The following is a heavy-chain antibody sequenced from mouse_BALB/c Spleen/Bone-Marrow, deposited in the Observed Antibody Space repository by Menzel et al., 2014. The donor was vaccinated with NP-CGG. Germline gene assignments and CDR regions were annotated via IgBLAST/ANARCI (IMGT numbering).Heavy chain of an antibody. J-gene: IGHJ3*01. V-gene: IGHV2-6-7*01. CDR1: GFSLTGYG. CDR2: IWGDGST. Sequence: VQVVESGPGLVAPSQSLSITCTVSGFSLTGYGVNWVRRPPGKGLEWLGMIWGDGSTDYNSALKSRLSISKDNSKSQVFLKMNSLQTDDTARYYCARGGFAYWGQGTLVTVSA. CDR3: ARGGFAY.